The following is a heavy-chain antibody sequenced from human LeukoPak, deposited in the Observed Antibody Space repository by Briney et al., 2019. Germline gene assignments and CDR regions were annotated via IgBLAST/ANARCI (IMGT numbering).Heavy chain of an antibody. CDR3: ARGEKYSSSWSVGWFDP. CDR2: IYYSGST. D-gene: IGHD6-13*01. CDR1: GGSISSYY. J-gene: IGHJ5*02. V-gene: IGHV4-59*01. Sequence: PSETLSLTCTVSGGSISSYYWSWIRQPPGKGLEWIGYIYYSGSTNYNPSLKSRVPISVDTSKNQFSLKLSSVTAADTAVYYCARGEKYSSSWSVGWFDPWGQGTLVTVSS.